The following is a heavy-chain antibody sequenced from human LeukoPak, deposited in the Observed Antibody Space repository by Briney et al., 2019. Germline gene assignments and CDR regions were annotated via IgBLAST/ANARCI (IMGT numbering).Heavy chain of an antibody. CDR2: IEADGDEK. CDR1: GFSFSTYW. Sequence: GGSLRLSCAASGFSFSTYWMNWVRQAPNKGLEWVANIEADGDEKHYVHSVRGRFTISRDNATNQVFLQMNSLRVDDTAVYYCARGCCDRTDCYGAPDWWGQGTLVTVSS. D-gene: IGHD2-21*02. J-gene: IGHJ1*01. CDR3: ARGCCDRTDCYGAPDW. V-gene: IGHV3-7*04.